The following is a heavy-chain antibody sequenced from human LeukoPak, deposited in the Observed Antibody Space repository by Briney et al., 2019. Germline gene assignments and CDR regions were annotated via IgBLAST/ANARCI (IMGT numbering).Heavy chain of an antibody. CDR1: GGTFSSYA. Sequence: ASVKVSCKASGGTFSSYAISWVRQAPGQGLEWMGGIIPIFGTANYAQKFQGRVTITADESTSTAYMELSSLRSEDTAVYYCARGILEYSSSSSSDYWGQGTLVTVSS. J-gene: IGHJ4*02. CDR2: IIPIFGTA. CDR3: ARGILEYSSSSSSDY. V-gene: IGHV1-69*13. D-gene: IGHD6-6*01.